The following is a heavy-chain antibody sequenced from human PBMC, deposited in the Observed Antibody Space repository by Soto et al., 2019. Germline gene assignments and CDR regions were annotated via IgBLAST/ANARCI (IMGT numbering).Heavy chain of an antibody. V-gene: IGHV1-3*01. CDR2: INAGNGNT. CDR1: GYTFTSYA. Sequence: ASVKVSCKASGYTFTSYAMHWVRQAPGQRLEWMGWINAGNGNTKYSQKFQGRVTITRDTSASTAYMELSSLRSEDTAVYYCARGLRYYCVKFEAFDIWGQGTMVTVSS. CDR3: ARGLRYYCVKFEAFDI. D-gene: IGHD3-9*01. J-gene: IGHJ3*02.